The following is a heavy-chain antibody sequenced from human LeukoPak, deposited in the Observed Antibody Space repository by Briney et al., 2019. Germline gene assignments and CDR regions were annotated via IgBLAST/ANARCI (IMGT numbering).Heavy chain of an antibody. Sequence: ASVKVSCKASGYTFTSYDISWVRQATGQGLEWMGWMNPNSGNTGYAQKFQGRVTMTRNTSISTAYMELSSLRSEDTAVYYCARVYYYGSGSFSYWFDPWGQGTLVTVSS. J-gene: IGHJ5*02. CDR1: GYTFTSYD. CDR2: MNPNSGNT. D-gene: IGHD3-10*01. V-gene: IGHV1-8*01. CDR3: ARVYYYGSGSFSYWFDP.